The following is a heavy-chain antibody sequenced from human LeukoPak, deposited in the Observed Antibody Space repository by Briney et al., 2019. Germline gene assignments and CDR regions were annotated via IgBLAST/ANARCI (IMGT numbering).Heavy chain of an antibody. D-gene: IGHD6-19*01. CDR2: ISWNSGSI. CDR3: ARGTLGSGLIAVAGRRRNAFDI. Sequence: GGSLRLSCAASGFTFDDYAMHWVRQAPGKGLEWVSGISWNSGSIGYADSVKGRFTISRDNAKNSLYLQMNSLRAEDTALYYCARGTLGSGLIAVAGRRRNAFDIWGQGTMVTVSS. V-gene: IGHV3-9*01. CDR1: GFTFDDYA. J-gene: IGHJ3*02.